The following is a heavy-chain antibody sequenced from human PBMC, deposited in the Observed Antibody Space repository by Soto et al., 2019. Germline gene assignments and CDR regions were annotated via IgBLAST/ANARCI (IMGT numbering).Heavy chain of an antibody. D-gene: IGHD5-12*01. CDR2: VTPNSGGT. CDR3: ARARSDIVATRDAFDI. Sequence: ASVKVSCKASGYTFQTYDIIWVRQATGQGLEWMGWVTPNSGGTVYAQKFQGRVTMTADTSTSTAYMELSSLRSEDTAVYYCARARSDIVATRDAFDIWGQGTMVTVSS. CDR1: GYTFQTYD. J-gene: IGHJ3*02. V-gene: IGHV1-8*02.